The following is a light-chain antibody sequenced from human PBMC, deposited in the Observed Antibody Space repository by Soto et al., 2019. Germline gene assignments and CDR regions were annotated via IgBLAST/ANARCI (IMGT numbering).Light chain of an antibody. J-gene: IGLJ1*01. Sequence: QSVLTQLPSVSGAPGQRGTISCTGSSSNIGAGYEVHWFQQLPGTAPRLLIYGNNNRPSGVPDRFSGSKSGTSASLAITGLQAEDEADYYCQSYDSSLSALYVFGTGTKVTVL. CDR3: QSYDSSLSALYV. V-gene: IGLV1-40*01. CDR2: GNN. CDR1: SSNIGAGYE.